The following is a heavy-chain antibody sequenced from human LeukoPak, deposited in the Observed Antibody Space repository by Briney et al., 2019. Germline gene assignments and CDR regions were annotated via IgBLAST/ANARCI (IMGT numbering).Heavy chain of an antibody. V-gene: IGHV4-59*01. D-gene: IGHD2-2*01. CDR1: GGSISSYY. J-gene: IGHJ5*02. Sequence: PSETLSLTCTVSGGSISSYYWSWIRQPPGKGLEWIGYIYYSGSTNYNPSLKSRVTISVDTSKNQFSLKLSSVTAADTAVYYCARAIAVVPAARWFDPWGQGTLVTVSS. CDR2: IYYSGST. CDR3: ARAIAVVPAARWFDP.